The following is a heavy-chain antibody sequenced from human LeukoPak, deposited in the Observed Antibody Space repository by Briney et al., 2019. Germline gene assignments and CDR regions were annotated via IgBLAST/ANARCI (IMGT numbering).Heavy chain of an antibody. CDR1: GFTFSPYS. CDR2: ISNSNT. CDR3: ARGGAVRPDY. Sequence: GGSLRLSCAASGFTFSPYSMNWVRQAPGKGLEWVSSISNSNTFYANSVKGRFTISRDNARNSLYLQMNSLRAEDTAVYYCARGGAVRPDYWGQGTLVTVSS. D-gene: IGHD6-6*01. J-gene: IGHJ4*02. V-gene: IGHV3-21*01.